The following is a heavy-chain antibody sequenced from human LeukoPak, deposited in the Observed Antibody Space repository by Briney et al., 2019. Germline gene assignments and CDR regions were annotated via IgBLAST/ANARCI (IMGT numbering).Heavy chain of an antibody. CDR1: GYTLTELS. D-gene: IGHD1-20*01. J-gene: IGHJ6*03. CDR2: FDPEDGET. Sequence: ASVKVSCTVSGYTLTELSMHWVRQAPGKGLEWMGSFDPEDGETIYAQTFQGRVTMTEDTSTDTAYMELSSLRSEDTAVYYCATTTYNSRVYYMDVWGKGTTVTVSS. CDR3: ATTTYNSRVYYMDV. V-gene: IGHV1-24*01.